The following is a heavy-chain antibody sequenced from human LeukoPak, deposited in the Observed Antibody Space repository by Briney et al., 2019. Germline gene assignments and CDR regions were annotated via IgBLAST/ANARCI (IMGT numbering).Heavy chain of an antibody. J-gene: IGHJ4*02. V-gene: IGHV4-39*01. Sequence: ASETLTLTGNVSGASSRSGRNYWGWIRQSPGKGLEWIGSIYYSGSSSYNPSLQSRVSISVDTSKNHISLKVFSLTAADTALYYCGRHASGSAMMHYFDYWGQGNLVTVSS. CDR1: GASSRSGRNY. CDR3: GRHASGSAMMHYFDY. CDR2: IYYSGSS. D-gene: IGHD5-18*01.